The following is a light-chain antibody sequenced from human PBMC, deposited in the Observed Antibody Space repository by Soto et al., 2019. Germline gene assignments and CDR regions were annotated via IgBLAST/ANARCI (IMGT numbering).Light chain of an antibody. J-gene: IGKJ3*01. Sequence: DIQMTQSPSSLSASVGDRVTITCRASQSISSCLNWFQQKPGKAPNLLIYAASSLQSGVPSRFSGSGSRTDFTLTIISLQPEDCATYYCQQSYSNPSTFGPGTKVDIK. CDR1: QSISSC. V-gene: IGKV1-39*01. CDR3: QQSYSNPST. CDR2: AAS.